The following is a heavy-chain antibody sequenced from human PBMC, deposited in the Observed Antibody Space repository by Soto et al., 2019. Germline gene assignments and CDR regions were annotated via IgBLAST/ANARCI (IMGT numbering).Heavy chain of an antibody. CDR3: AKEIGSGWFQHVLYFDY. CDR1: GFTFSSYA. V-gene: IGHV3-23*01. Sequence: EVQLLESGGGLVQPGGSLRLSCAASGFTFSSYAMSWVRQAPGKGLEWVSAISGSGGSTYYADSVKGGFTISRDNSKNTLYLQMNSLRAEDTAVYYCAKEIGSGWFQHVLYFDYWGQGTLVTVSS. D-gene: IGHD6-19*01. J-gene: IGHJ4*02. CDR2: ISGSGGST.